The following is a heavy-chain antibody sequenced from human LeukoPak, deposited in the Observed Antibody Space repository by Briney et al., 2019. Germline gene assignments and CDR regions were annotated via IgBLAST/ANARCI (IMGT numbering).Heavy chain of an antibody. CDR1: GFTFSSYA. J-gene: IGHJ4*02. D-gene: IGHD2-8*01. CDR2: ISDTGATT. CDR3: AKDTSIGRYCTNGVCSPFDY. V-gene: IGHV3-23*01. Sequence: QPGGSLRLSCAGSGFTFSSYAMSWVRQAPGKGLEWVSAISDTGATTYDADSVKGRFTISRDNSRSTLYLQMNSLRAEDTALYYCAKDTSIGRYCTNGVCSPFDYWAQGTLVTVSS.